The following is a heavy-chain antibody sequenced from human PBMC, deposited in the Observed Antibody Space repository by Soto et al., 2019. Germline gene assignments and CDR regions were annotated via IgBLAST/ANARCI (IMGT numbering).Heavy chain of an antibody. CDR2: ISSSSSYI. CDR3: ARSHSSGWYGAFDI. V-gene: IGHV3-21*01. D-gene: IGHD6-19*01. J-gene: IGHJ3*02. Sequence: GGSLRLSCAASGFTFSSYSMNWVRQAPGKGLEWVSSISSSSSYIYYADSVKGRFTISRDNAKNSLYLQMNSLRAEDTAVYYCARSHSSGWYGAFDIWGQGTMVTVSS. CDR1: GFTFSSYS.